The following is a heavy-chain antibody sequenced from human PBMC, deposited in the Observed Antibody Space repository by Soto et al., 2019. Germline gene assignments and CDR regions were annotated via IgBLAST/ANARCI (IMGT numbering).Heavy chain of an antibody. V-gene: IGHV3-30-3*01. CDR1: GFTFSSYA. D-gene: IGHD1-26*01. Sequence: GGSLRLSCAASGFTFSSYAMHWVRQAPGKGLEWVAVISYDGSNKYYADSVKGRFTISRDNSKNTLYLQMNSLRAEDTAVYYCARGGGWELRDFDYWGQGTLVTVSS. CDR2: ISYDGSNK. J-gene: IGHJ4*02. CDR3: ARGGGWELRDFDY.